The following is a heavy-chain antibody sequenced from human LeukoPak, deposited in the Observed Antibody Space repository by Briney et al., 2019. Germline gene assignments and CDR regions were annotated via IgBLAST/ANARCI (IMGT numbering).Heavy chain of an antibody. V-gene: IGHV3-9*01. CDR1: GFTFDDYA. CDR2: ISWNSGSI. D-gene: IGHD4-11*01. J-gene: IGHJ4*02. CDR3: AYRDY. Sequence: PGGSLRLSCAASGFTFDDYAMHWVRQAPGKGLEWVSGISWNSGSIGYADSVKGRFTISRDNSKNTLYLQMNSLRAEDTAVYYCAYRDYWGQGTLVTVSS.